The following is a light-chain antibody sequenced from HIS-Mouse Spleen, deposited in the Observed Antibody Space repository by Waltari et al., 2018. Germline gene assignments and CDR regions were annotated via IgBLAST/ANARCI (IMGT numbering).Light chain of an antibody. V-gene: IGLV3-10*01. Sequence: SYELTQPPSVSVSPGQTARITCSGDALPKKYAYWYQQKSGQAPVLVIYEDSKRPSGIPARFSGSSSGTMATLTISGAQVEHEADYYCYSTDSSGNHRVFGGGTKLTVL. J-gene: IGLJ2*01. CDR3: YSTDSSGNHRV. CDR2: EDS. CDR1: ALPKKY.